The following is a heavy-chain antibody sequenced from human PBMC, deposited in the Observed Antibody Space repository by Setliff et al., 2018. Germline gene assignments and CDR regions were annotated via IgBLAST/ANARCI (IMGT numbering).Heavy chain of an antibody. J-gene: IGHJ6*03. CDR3: ARGIITMVRGALLANYYYYYMDV. CDR1: GGSISSSSYY. D-gene: IGHD3-10*01. V-gene: IGHV4-39*07. CDR2: IYYSGST. Sequence: PSETLSLTCTVSGGSISSSSYYWGWIRQPPGKGLEWIGSIYYSGSTYYNPSLKSRVTISVDTSKNQFSLKLSSVTAADTAVYYCARGIITMVRGALLANYYYYYMDVWGKGTTVTVSS.